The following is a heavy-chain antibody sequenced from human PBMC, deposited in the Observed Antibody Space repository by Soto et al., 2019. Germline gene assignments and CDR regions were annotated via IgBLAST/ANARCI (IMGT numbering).Heavy chain of an antibody. J-gene: IGHJ4*02. CDR3: TTFDIVVVPAAIRGRRNDY. V-gene: IGHV3-73*01. Sequence: GGSLRLSCAASGFTFSGSAMHWVRQASGKGLEWVGRIRSKANSYATAYAASVKGRFTISRDDSKNTAYLQMNSLKTEDTAVYYCTTFDIVVVPAAIRGRRNDYWGQGTLVTFSS. D-gene: IGHD2-2*02. CDR2: IRSKANSYAT. CDR1: GFTFSGSA.